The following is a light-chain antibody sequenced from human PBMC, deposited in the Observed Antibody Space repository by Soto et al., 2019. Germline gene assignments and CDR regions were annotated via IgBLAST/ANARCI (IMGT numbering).Light chain of an antibody. V-gene: IGKV3-15*01. CDR3: QQHNNWPPWT. CDR2: GAA. Sequence: EIVMPQSPATLSVSPGRRPPLSCRASQSISDTLAWYQQKPGQAPRLLIYGAATRAAGIPARCSGSGSGTEVTLTISRLQSEDFAVYYCQQHNNWPPWTFGQGTKVDIK. CDR1: QSISDT. J-gene: IGKJ1*01.